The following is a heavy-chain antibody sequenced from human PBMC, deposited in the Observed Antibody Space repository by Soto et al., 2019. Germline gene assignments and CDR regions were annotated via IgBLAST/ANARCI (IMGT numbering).Heavy chain of an antibody. V-gene: IGHV3-33*01. CDR3: ARDRIVLVPAAPSYYYYYGMDV. D-gene: IGHD2-2*01. CDR2: IWYDGSNK. Sequence: GGSLRLSCAASGLTFSSYGMHWVRQTPGKGLEWVAVIWYDGSNKYYADSVKGRFTISRDNSKNTLYLQMNSLRAEDTAVYYCARDRIVLVPAAPSYYYYYGMDVWGQGTTVTVSS. J-gene: IGHJ6*02. CDR1: GLTFSSYG.